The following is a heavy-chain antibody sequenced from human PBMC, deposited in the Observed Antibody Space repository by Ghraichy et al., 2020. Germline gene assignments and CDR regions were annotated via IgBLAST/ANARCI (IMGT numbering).Heavy chain of an antibody. Sequence: GGSLRLSCTASGFTFSMFGMHWVRQAPGKGLEWVAFIRYDGSNKYYADSVEGRFTISRDNSKNTLFLQMNSLRPEDTAFYYCAKDSSYYAGYFDYWGQGALVTVSS. J-gene: IGHJ4*02. D-gene: IGHD3-10*01. CDR2: IRYDGSNK. CDR3: AKDSSYYAGYFDY. V-gene: IGHV3-30*02. CDR1: GFTFSMFG.